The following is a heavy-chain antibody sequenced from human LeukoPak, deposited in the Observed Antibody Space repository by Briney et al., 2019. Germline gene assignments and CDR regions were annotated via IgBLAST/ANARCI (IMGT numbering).Heavy chain of an antibody. J-gene: IGHJ4*02. CDR2: ISGSGGST. V-gene: IGHV3-23*01. CDR1: GFTFSSYA. Sequence: GGSLRLSCAASGFTFSSYAMSWVRQAPGKGLEWVSAISGSGGSTYYADSVKGRFAISRDNSKNTLYLQMNSLRAEDTAVYYCARWQQLIHYFDYWGQGTLVTVSS. CDR3: ARWQQLIHYFDY. D-gene: IGHD6-13*01.